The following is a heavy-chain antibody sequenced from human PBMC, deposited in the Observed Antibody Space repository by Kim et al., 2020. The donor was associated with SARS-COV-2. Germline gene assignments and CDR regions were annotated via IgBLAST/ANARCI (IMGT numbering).Heavy chain of an antibody. CDR2: ISYDGSNK. J-gene: IGHJ4*02. CDR1: GFTFSSYA. D-gene: IGHD3-16*02. CDR3: ARDSLGVDQLGEVSENYFDY. V-gene: IGHV3-30-3*01. Sequence: GGSLRLSCAASGFTFSSYAMHWVRQAPGKGLEWVAVISYDGSNKYYADSVKGRFTISRDNSKNTLYLQMNSLRAEDTAVYYCARDSLGVDQLGEVSENYFDYWGQGTLVTVSS.